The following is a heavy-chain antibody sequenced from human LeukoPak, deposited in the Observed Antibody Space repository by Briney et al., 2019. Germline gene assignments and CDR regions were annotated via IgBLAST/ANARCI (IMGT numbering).Heavy chain of an antibody. J-gene: IGHJ4*02. CDR1: GGTFSSYA. CDR2: ILPIFGTA. D-gene: IGHD2-15*01. V-gene: IGHV1-69*13. Sequence: SVKVSCKASGGTFSSYAISWMRQAPGQGLEWMGGILPIFGTANYAQKFQGRVTITADESTSTAYMELSSLRSEDTAVYYCARVVVVAAPSYYFDYWGQGTLVTVSS. CDR3: ARVVVVAAPSYYFDY.